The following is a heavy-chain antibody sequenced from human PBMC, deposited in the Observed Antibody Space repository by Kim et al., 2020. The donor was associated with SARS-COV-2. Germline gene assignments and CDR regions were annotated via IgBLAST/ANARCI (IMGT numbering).Heavy chain of an antibody. J-gene: IGHJ6*01. CDR3: ARGQSDSSSWHYYNCGMYI. CDR2: INHSGST. CDR1: GGSFSGYY. V-gene: IGHV4-34*01. D-gene: IGHD6-13*01. Sequence: SETLSLTCAVYGGSFSGYYWSWIRQPPGKGLEWIGEINHSGSTNYNPSLKSRVTISVDTSKNQFSLKLSSVTAADTAVYYCARGQSDSSSWHYYNCGMYISGQGTPFTLSS.